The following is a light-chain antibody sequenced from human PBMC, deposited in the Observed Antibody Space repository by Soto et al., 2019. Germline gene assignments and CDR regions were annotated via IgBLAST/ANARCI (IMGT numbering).Light chain of an antibody. CDR3: QQSYSIPVWT. V-gene: IGKV1-39*01. CDR2: AAT. Sequence: DIQVTQTQSSLSASVGDSVTITWRASQRIGSYVNWYQQKPGKAPKLLIYAATNLEEGVPSRFSGSGSGTDFSLSVSGLQPEDFATYYCQQSYSIPVWTFGHGTKVDIK. CDR1: QRIGSY. J-gene: IGKJ1*01.